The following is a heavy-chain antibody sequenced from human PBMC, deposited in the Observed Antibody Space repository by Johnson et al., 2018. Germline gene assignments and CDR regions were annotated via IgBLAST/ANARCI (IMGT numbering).Heavy chain of an antibody. D-gene: IGHD2-2*02. V-gene: IGHV3-13*01. CDR3: EIAVAEDYTDAFDI. Sequence: VQLVQSGGGLVKXGGSLRLXCTASGFTFSDSDMHWVRHVPGKGLEWVSTIGTTDDTYYLVSVTGRFTISKENAKNSLYLQMTNLRAGDTALVYCEIAVAEDYTDAFDIWGQGTMVTVSS. J-gene: IGHJ3*02. CDR1: GFTFSDSD. CDR2: IGTTDDT.